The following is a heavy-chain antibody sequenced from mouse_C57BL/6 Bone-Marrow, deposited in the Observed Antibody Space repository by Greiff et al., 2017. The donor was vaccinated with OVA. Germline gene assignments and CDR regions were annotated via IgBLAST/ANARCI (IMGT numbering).Heavy chain of an antibody. D-gene: IGHD2-2*01. V-gene: IGHV2-2*01. CDR3: ARSYGYDGFAY. Sequence: VMLVESGPGLVQPSQSLSITCTVSGFSLTSYGVHWVRQSPGKGLEWLGVIWSGGSTAYNAAFISRLSISKDNSKSQVFFKMNSLQADDTAIYYCARSYGYDGFAYWGQGTLVTVSA. CDR2: IWSGGST. CDR1: GFSLTSYG. J-gene: IGHJ3*01.